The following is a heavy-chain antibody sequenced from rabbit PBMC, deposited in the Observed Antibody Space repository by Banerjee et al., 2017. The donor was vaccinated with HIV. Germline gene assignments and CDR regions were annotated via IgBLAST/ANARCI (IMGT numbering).Heavy chain of an antibody. CDR1: GFSFSSSYW. Sequence: QEQLEESGGDLVKPEGSLTLTCTASGFSFSSSYWIWWVRQAPGKGLEWIACIDGGTSTNTYYASWAKGRFTISKTSSTTVTLQMTSLTAADTATYFCARWSGSGDSFNLWGPGTLVTVS. CDR3: ARWSGSGDSFNL. CDR2: IDGGTSTNT. V-gene: IGHV1S45*01. D-gene: IGHD1-1*01. J-gene: IGHJ4*01.